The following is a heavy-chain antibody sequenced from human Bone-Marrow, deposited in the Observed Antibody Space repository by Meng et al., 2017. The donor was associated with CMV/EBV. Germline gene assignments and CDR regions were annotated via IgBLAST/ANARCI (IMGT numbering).Heavy chain of an antibody. CDR1: GFTVSSNY. J-gene: IGHJ3*02. CDR3: SGGYYDSSGYYIDAFDI. Sequence: GESLKISCAASGFTVSSNYMSWVRQAPGKGLEWVSVIYSGGSTYYADSVKGRFTISRDNSKNTLYLQMNSLKTEDTAVYYCSGGYYDSSGYYIDAFDIWGRGTMVTVSS. V-gene: IGHV3-53*01. CDR2: IYSGGST. D-gene: IGHD3-22*01.